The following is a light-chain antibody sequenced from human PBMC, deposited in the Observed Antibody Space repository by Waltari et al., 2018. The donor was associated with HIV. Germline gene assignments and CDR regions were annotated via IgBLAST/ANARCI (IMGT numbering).Light chain of an antibody. CDR2: GAS. CDR1: QSVSSNY. Sequence: EIVLTQSPGTLSLSPGERATLSCRDSQSVSSNYLAWYQQKPGQAPRLLIYGASSRATGIPDRFSGSGSGTDFTLTISRLEPEDFAVYYCQQYGSSPLTFGGGTRVEIK. V-gene: IGKV3-20*01. J-gene: IGKJ4*01. CDR3: QQYGSSPLT.